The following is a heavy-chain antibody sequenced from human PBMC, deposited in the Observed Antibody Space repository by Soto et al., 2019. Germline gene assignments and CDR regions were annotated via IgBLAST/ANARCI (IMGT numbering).Heavy chain of an antibody. Sequence: QEQVVQSVPAMKEPGSSVKVSCRASGIMSSGYGFSWVRQAPGQGLEWVGRINPTLDSTQYAQNLQGRVSITVDKSTDTAYLEVTSLRLDDTAIYFCATMKRARLDSWGRGTVVTVSS. J-gene: IGHJ4*02. CDR3: ATMKRARLDS. CDR1: GIMSSGYG. D-gene: IGHD6-25*01. V-gene: IGHV1-69*09. CDR2: INPTLDST.